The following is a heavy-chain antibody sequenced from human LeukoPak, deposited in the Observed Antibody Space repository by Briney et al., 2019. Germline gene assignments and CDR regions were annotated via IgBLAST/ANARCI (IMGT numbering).Heavy chain of an antibody. V-gene: IGHV1-69*02. Sequence: SVKVSCKASGGTFSSYTISWVRQAPGQGLEWMGRIIPILGIANYAQKFQGRVTITADKSTSTAYMELSSLRSEDTAVYYCARGLRDDFWSGYHYYFDYWGQGTLVTVSS. CDR1: GGTFSSYT. CDR2: IIPILGIA. CDR3: ARGLRDDFWSGYHYYFDY. J-gene: IGHJ4*02. D-gene: IGHD3-3*01.